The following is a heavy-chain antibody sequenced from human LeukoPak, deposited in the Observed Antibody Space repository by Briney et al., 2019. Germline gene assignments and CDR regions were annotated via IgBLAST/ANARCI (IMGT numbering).Heavy chain of an antibody. CDR3: ARGPRNIVVVPAAHYFDY. CDR1: GYSISSGYY. Sequence: SETLSLTCTVSGYSISSGYYWGWIRQSPETGLEWIGSFYQSGSTYYNPSLKSRVTISVDTSKNHFSLKLRSVTAADTAVYYCARGPRNIVVVPAAHYFDYWGQGTLVTVSS. J-gene: IGHJ4*02. D-gene: IGHD2-2*01. V-gene: IGHV4-38-2*02. CDR2: FYQSGST.